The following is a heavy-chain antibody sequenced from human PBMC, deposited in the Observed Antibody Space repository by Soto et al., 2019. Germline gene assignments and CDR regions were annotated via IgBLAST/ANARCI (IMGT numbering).Heavy chain of an antibody. Sequence: SETLSLPCTLSGGSISRGDYYWSWIRQPPGKGLDWFGYIYYSGSTYYNPSLKSRVTISVDTSKNQFSLKLSPVNAADTAVYYWARGAAEYDYLDYWGQGTLVTVSS. V-gene: IGHV4-30-4*01. CDR2: IYYSGST. D-gene: IGHD6-25*01. CDR1: GGSISRGDYY. J-gene: IGHJ4*02. CDR3: ARGAAEYDYLDY.